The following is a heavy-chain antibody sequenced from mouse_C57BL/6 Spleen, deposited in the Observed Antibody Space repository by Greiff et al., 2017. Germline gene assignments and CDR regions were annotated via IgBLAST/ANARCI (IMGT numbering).Heavy chain of an antibody. CDR2: IDPSDSET. Sequence: QVQLQQPGAELVRPGSSVKLSCKASGYTFTSYWMHWVKQRPIQGLEWIGKIDPSDSETHYNQKFKDKATLTVDKSSSTAYMQLRSLTSEDSAVYYCARGGLPLMDYWGQGTSVTVSS. CDR3: ARGGLPLMDY. V-gene: IGHV1-52*01. J-gene: IGHJ4*01. D-gene: IGHD2-2*01. CDR1: GYTFTSYW.